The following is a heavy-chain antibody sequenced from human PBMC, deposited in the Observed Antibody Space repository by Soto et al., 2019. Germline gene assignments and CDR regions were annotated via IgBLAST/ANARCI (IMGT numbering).Heavy chain of an antibody. CDR1: GSTFTTYG. J-gene: IGHJ4*02. Sequence: QVQLVQSGAEMKKPGASVKVSCKASGSTFTTYGISWARQAPGQGLEWMGWISAYNGNAHYAQKTQGRITITTDTSTSTAYVELRSLRSDDTAIYYCSRENFPSTSDSFDYPGQGTLVTVSS. D-gene: IGHD3-3*01. CDR3: SRENFPSTSDSFDY. CDR2: ISAYNGNA. V-gene: IGHV1-18*04.